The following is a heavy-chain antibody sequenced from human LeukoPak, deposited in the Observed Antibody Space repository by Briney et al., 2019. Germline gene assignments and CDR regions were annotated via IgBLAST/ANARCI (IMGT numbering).Heavy chain of an antibody. CDR1: GGSISSSSYY. J-gene: IGHJ4*02. V-gene: IGHV4-39*01. Sequence: SETLSLTCTVSGGSISSSSYYWGWIRQPPGKGLEWIGSIYYSGSTYYNPSLKSRVTISVDTSKNQFSLKLSSVTAADTAVYYCARRKRWLQSAWELDYWGQGALVTVSS. CDR2: IYYSGST. D-gene: IGHD5-24*01. CDR3: ARRKRWLQSAWELDY.